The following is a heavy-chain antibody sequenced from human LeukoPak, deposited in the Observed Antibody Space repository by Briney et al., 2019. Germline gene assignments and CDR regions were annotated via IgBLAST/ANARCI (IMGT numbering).Heavy chain of an antibody. J-gene: IGHJ6*03. CDR2: IYPGNSDA. CDR3: ARPKGGGYYYMDV. V-gene: IGHV5-51*01. Sequence: GESLKISCKGSGYSFPSYWIGWVRQMPGKGLEWMGVIYPGNSDARYSPSFQGQVTISADKSISTAYLQWSSLKASDTAMYYCARPKGGGYYYMDVWGKGTTVTVSS. CDR1: GYSFPSYW. D-gene: IGHD3-10*01.